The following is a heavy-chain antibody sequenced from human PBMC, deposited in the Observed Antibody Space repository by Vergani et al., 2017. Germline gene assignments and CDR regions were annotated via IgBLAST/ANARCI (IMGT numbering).Heavy chain of an antibody. CDR1: GFTFSSYE. CDR3: ARGEDDFWSGKIDY. J-gene: IGHJ4*02. CDR2: ISSSGSTI. V-gene: IGHV3-48*03. Sequence: EVQLVESGGGLVQPGGSLRLSCAASGFTFSSYEMNWVRQAPGKGLEWVSYISSSGSTIYYADSVKGRFTISGDNAKNSLYLQMNSLRAEDTAVYYCARGEDDFWSGKIDYWGQGTLVTVSS. D-gene: IGHD3-3*01.